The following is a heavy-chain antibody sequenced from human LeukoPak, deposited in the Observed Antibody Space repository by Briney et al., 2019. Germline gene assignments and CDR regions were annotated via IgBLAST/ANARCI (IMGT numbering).Heavy chain of an antibody. Sequence: GGSLRLPCAASGFTFNRNAISWVRQAPGKGLEWVSTIGGSGDKTFYADSVKGRFTISGDNSKNMLHLQMSSLTGEDTALYYCVRRGDASSGWGDHDYWGQGALVTVSS. D-gene: IGHD6-19*01. CDR3: VRRGDASSGWGDHDY. CDR1: GFTFNRNA. J-gene: IGHJ4*02. V-gene: IGHV3-23*01. CDR2: IGGSGDKT.